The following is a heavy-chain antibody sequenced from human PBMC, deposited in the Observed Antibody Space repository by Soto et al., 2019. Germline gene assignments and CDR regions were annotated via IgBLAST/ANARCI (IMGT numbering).Heavy chain of an antibody. J-gene: IGHJ4*02. V-gene: IGHV3-7*01. Sequence: EVQLVEAGGGLVQPGGSLRLSCAASGFSLSGYWMNWVRQAPGRGLEWVAIIKQDGSERYYVDYVKGRFTISRDNAKNSLYLQMSSLRVEDTALYYCARSSGWLHDYWGQGTLVTVSS. CDR1: GFSLSGYW. CDR3: ARSSGWLHDY. CDR2: IKQDGSER. D-gene: IGHD6-19*01.